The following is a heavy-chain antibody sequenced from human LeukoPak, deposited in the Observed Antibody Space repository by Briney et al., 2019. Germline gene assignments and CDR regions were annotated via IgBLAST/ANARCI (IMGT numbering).Heavy chain of an antibody. Sequence: GGSLRLSCAASGFTFSNYAMSWVRQAPGKGLEWVSAISCSGESTYYADSVSGRFTISRDNSVKTQYVPTNRLRAEHTAVYYCAKVRQDSGWYGPFDYWGQGNLVTVSS. CDR3: AKVRQDSGWYGPFDY. CDR1: GFTFSNYA. V-gene: IGHV3-23*01. D-gene: IGHD6-19*01. CDR2: ISCSGEST. J-gene: IGHJ4*02.